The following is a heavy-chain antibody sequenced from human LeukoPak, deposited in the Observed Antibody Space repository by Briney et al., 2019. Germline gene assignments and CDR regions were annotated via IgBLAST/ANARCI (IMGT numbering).Heavy chain of an antibody. CDR1: GFAFSSYD. V-gene: IGHV3-23*01. CDR2: ISGIHYNT. D-gene: IGHD6-19*01. J-gene: IGHJ4*02. Sequence: QPGGSLRLSCAASGFAFSSYDMTWVRQAPGKGLEWVSGISGIHYNTYYADSVKGRFTISRDNSKNTLYLQMDSLRDDDTAVYYCAKGSMDGWLATYRYFENWGQGTLVTVSS. CDR3: AKGSMDGWLATYRYFEN.